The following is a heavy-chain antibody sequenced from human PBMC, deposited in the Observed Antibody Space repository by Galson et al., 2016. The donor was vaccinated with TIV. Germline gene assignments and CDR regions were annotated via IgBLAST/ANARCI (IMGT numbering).Heavy chain of an antibody. D-gene: IGHD3-3*01. Sequence: SLRLSCAASGFAFSTYAMNWVRRAPGKGLEWVSSISFTGGSTYYADSVKGRFTVSRDNSKNTVYLQVNRLRTDDTATYFCAKDRVKTVFGAGSFDFWGQGTRLTVSS. CDR2: ISFTGGST. J-gene: IGHJ4*02. V-gene: IGHV3-23*01. CDR3: AKDRVKTVFGAGSFDF. CDR1: GFAFSTYA.